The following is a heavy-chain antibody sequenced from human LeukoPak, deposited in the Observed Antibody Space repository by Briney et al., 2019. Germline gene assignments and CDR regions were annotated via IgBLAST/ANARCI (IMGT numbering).Heavy chain of an antibody. V-gene: IGHV3-74*01. CDR3: VSFYETY. J-gene: IGHJ4*02. D-gene: IGHD2-2*01. CDR2: INSDGSWT. Sequence: PGGSLRLSCAASGSYWMHWVRQAPGKGLVWVSHINSDGSWTSYTDSVKGRFTISKDNAKNTVYLQMNNLRAEDTAVYYCVSFYETYWGRGTLVTVSS. CDR1: GSYW.